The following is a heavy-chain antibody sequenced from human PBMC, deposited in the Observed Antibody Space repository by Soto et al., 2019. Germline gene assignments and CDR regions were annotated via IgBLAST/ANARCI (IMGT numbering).Heavy chain of an antibody. V-gene: IGHV4-39*01. CDR3: ARRGGGDSLFDS. D-gene: IGHD4-17*01. CDR1: GGSFSSSNYY. J-gene: IGHJ4*02. Sequence: SETLSLTCTVSGGSFSSSNYYWGWIRQSPGKGLEWIGNIFYGGGSGVAYYSPSLKSRVTISVDTSKNQFSLNMRSLTAADTAVYFCARRGGGDSLFDSWGQGKRVTVSS. CDR2: IFYGGGSGVA.